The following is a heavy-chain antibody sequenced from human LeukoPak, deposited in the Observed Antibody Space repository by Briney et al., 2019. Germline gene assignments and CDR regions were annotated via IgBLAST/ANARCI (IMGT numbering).Heavy chain of an antibody. V-gene: IGHV3-23*01. CDR1: GFTFSSYA. D-gene: IGHD3-22*01. Sequence: LTGGSLRLSCAASGFTFSSYAMSWVRQPPGKGLEWVSAISGSGGSTYYADSVKGRFTISRDNSKNTLYLQMTRLRAEDTAVYCCAKVGRRGGTMILQYYFDYWGQGTLVTVSS. J-gene: IGHJ4*02. CDR3: AKVGRRGGTMILQYYFDY. CDR2: ISGSGGST.